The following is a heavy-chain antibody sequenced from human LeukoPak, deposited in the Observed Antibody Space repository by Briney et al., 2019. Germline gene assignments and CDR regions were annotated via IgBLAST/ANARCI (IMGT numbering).Heavy chain of an antibody. CDR1: GNYW. J-gene: IGHJ4*02. CDR2: INGDGSWT. Sequence: PGGSLRLSCAASGNYWMHWVRQVPGKGLVWVSRINGDGSWTSYADSVKGRFTISKDNAKNTVYLQMNSLRAEDMAVYYCVSFYETYWGRGTLVTVSS. V-gene: IGHV3-74*01. CDR3: VSFYETY. D-gene: IGHD2/OR15-2a*01.